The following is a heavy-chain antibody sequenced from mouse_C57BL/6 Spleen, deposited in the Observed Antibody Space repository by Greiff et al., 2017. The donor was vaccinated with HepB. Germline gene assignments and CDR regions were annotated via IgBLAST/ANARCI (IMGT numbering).Heavy chain of an antibody. CDR1: GFTFSDYG. Sequence: EVKLVESGGGLVKPGGSLKLSCAASGFTFSDYGMHWVRQAPEKGLEWVAYISSGSSTIYYADTVKGRFTISRDNAKNTLFLQMTSLRSEDTAMYYCAKSYYDYDYCDYWGQGTTLTVSS. D-gene: IGHD2-4*01. V-gene: IGHV5-17*01. CDR2: ISSGSSTI. CDR3: AKSYYDYDYCDY. J-gene: IGHJ2*01.